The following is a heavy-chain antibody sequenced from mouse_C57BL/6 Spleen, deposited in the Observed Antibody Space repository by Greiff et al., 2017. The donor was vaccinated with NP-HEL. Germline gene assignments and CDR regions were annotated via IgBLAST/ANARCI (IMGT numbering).Heavy chain of an antibody. CDR3: ARGGSWYFDV. CDR2: INPYNGDT. Sequence: EVQLQESGPELVKPGDSVKISCKASGYSFTGYFMNWVMQSHGKSLEWIGRINPYNGDTFYNQKFKGKATLTVDKSSSTAHMELRSLTSEDSAVYYCARGGSWYFDVWGTGTTVTVSS. V-gene: IGHV1-20*01. CDR1: GYSFTGYF. J-gene: IGHJ1*03.